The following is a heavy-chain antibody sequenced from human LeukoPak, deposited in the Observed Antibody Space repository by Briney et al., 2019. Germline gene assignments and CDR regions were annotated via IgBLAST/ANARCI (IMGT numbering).Heavy chain of an antibody. CDR1: GYTFTDYY. D-gene: IGHD6-13*01. Sequence: GASVKVSCKASGYTFTDYYMHWVQQAPGKGLEWMGRVDPEDGETMYAQKFQGRVTITADTSTDTAYMELSSLTSEDTAVYYCAIPAGQQLPGLDYWGQGTLVTVSS. J-gene: IGHJ4*02. CDR3: AIPAGQQLPGLDY. V-gene: IGHV1-69-2*01. CDR2: VDPEDGET.